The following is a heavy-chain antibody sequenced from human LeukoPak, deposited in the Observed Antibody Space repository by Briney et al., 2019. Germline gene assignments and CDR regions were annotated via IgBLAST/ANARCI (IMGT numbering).Heavy chain of an antibody. J-gene: IGHJ4*02. Sequence: SETLSLTCTVSGGSISSYYWSWIRQPPGKGLEWIGYIYYSGSTNYNPSLKSRVTISVDTSKNQFSLKLSSVTAADTAVYYCARGGAYDILTGYNSYYFDYWGQGTLVTVSS. CDR1: GGSISSYY. CDR3: ARGGAYDILTGYNSYYFDY. CDR2: IYYSGST. D-gene: IGHD3-9*01. V-gene: IGHV4-59*01.